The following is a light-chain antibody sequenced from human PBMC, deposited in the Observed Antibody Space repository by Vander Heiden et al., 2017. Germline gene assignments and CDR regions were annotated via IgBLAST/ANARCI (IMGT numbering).Light chain of an antibody. CDR3: SSYTSSSTFYV. J-gene: IGLJ1*01. CDR2: EVS. V-gene: IGLV2-14*01. CDR1: SSDVGGYNY. Sequence: QSALTQPASVSGSPGQSITIHCTGTSSDVGGYNYVSWYQQHPGKAPKLMIYEVSNRPSGVSNRFSGSKSGNTASLTISGLQAEDEADYYCSSYTSSSTFYVFGTGTKVTVL.